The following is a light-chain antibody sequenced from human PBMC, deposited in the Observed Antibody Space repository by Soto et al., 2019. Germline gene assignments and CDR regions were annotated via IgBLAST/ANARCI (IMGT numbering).Light chain of an antibody. J-gene: IGKJ5*01. V-gene: IGKV3-11*01. CDR1: QSVSSY. CDR3: QQRSNWPPSIT. Sequence: EIVLTQSPATLSLSPWERATLSCRASQSVSSYLAWYQQKPGQAPGLLIYDASNRATGIPARFSGSGSGTDFTLTISSLEPEDFAVYYCQQRSNWPPSITFGQGTRLEIK. CDR2: DAS.